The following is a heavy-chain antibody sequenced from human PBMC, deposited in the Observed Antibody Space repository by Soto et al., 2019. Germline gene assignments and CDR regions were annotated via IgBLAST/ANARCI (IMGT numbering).Heavy chain of an antibody. CDR3: AKVTIVASGYYFDY. CDR1: GFTFSSYA. V-gene: IGHV3-23*01. CDR2: ISGSGGST. J-gene: IGHJ4*02. D-gene: IGHD6-25*01. Sequence: QSGGSLRLSCAASGFTFSSYAMSWVRQAPGKGLEWVSAISGSGGSTYYADSVKGRFTISRDNSKNTLYLQMNSLRAVDTAVYYCAKVTIVASGYYFDYWGQGTLVTVSS.